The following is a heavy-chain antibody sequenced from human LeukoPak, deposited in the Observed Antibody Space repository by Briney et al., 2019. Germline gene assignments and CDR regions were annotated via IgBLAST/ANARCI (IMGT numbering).Heavy chain of an antibody. V-gene: IGHV3-74*01. CDR2: INSDGSST. J-gene: IGHJ6*03. CDR3: ARPPYYYGSGSYYFHYYYYMDV. CDR1: GFTFSSYW. Sequence: GGSLRLSCAASGFTFSSYWMHWVRQAPGKGLVRVSRINSDGSSTSYADSVKGRFTISRDNAKNTLYLQMNSLRAEDTAVYYCARPPYYYGSGSYYFHYYYYMDVWGKGTTVTVSS. D-gene: IGHD3-10*01.